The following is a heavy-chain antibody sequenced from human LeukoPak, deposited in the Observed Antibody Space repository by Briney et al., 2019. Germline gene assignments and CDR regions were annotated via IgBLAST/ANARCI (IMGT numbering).Heavy chain of an antibody. CDR2: IYYSGST. Sequence: SETLSLTCTVSGGSISSYYWSWIRQPPGKGLEWIGYIYYSGSTNYNPSLKSRVTISVDTSKNQFSLKLSSVTAADTAVYYCARVTRDDAFDIWGQGTMVTVSS. CDR1: GGSISSYY. J-gene: IGHJ3*02. CDR3: ARVTRDDAFDI. V-gene: IGHV4-59*01.